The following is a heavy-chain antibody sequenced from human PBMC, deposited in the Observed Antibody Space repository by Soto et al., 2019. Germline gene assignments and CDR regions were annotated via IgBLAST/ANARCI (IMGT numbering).Heavy chain of an antibody. Sequence: SETLSLTCTVTGDSISSRSYYWGWIRQPPGKGLEWIGSIYYSGSTYNNPSLRSRVSMSIDTSKDQFSLKLKSVTAADTALYFCARQRTSVVTQAYFDVWGPVSLVTVSS. CDR1: GDSISSRSYY. CDR3: ARQRTSVVTQAYFDV. V-gene: IGHV4-39*01. D-gene: IGHD2-21*02. CDR2: IYYSGST. J-gene: IGHJ4*02.